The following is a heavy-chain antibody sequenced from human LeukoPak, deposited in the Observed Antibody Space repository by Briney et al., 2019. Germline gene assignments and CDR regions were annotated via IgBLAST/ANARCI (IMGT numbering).Heavy chain of an antibody. V-gene: IGHV4-30-2*01. J-gene: IGHJ4*02. Sequence: PSETLSLTCAVSGGSISSGGYSWSWIRQPPGKGLEWIGYIYHSGSTYYNPSLKSRVTISVDRSKNQFSLKLSSVTAADTAVYYCASNTPYCSSTSCLTPSYWGRGTLVTVSS. CDR3: ASNTPYCSSTSCLTPSY. CDR2: IYHSGST. CDR1: GGSISSGGYS. D-gene: IGHD2-2*01.